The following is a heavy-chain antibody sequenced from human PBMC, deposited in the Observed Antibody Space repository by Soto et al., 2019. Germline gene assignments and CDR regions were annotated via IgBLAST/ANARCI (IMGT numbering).Heavy chain of an antibody. CDR3: ARDEYGSGSYNLDY. CDR2: INPNSGGT. V-gene: IGHV1-2*04. D-gene: IGHD3-10*01. J-gene: IGHJ4*02. Sequence: ASVKVSCKASGYTFTGYYMHWVRQAPGQGLEWMGWINPNSGGTNYAQKFQGWVTMTRDTSISTAYMELSRLRSDDTAVXYCARDEYGSGSYNLDYWGQGTLVTVSS. CDR1: GYTFTGYY.